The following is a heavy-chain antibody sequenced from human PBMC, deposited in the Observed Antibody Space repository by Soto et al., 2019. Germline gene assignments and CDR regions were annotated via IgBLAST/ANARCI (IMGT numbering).Heavy chain of an antibody. J-gene: IGHJ6*02. CDR1: GFTFSSYA. D-gene: IGHD6-19*01. V-gene: IGHV3-23*01. CDR2: ISGSGGST. CDR3: AKDEYSSGWDYYYGMDV. Sequence: GGSLRLSCAASGFTFSSYAMSWVRQAPGKGLEWVSAISGSGGSTYYADSVKGRFTISRDNSKNTLYLQMNSLRAEDTAVYYRAKDEYSSGWDYYYGMDVWGQGTTVTVSS.